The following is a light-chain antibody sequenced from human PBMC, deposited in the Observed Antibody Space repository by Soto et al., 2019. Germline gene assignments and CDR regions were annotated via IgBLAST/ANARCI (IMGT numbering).Light chain of an antibody. V-gene: IGKV1-33*01. J-gene: IGKJ4*01. Sequence: DIQMTQSPSSLSASLGDRFAITCQAIQDISNYLNWYQQKPGRAPKLLVYDASNLKTGVPSRFSGSGSGTDFTFTISSLQPEDIATYYCQQYDGLRRRCTFGGGTKVDIK. CDR2: DAS. CDR1: QDISNY. CDR3: QQYDGLRRRCT.